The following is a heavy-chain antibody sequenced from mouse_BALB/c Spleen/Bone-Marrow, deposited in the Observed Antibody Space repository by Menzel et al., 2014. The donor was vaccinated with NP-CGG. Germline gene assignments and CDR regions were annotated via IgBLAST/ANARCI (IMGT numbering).Heavy chain of an antibody. J-gene: IGHJ2*01. V-gene: IGHV1S81*02. CDR1: GYTFXGYY. D-gene: IGHD2-4*01. CDR2: INPSNGGT. CDR3: TRSTMITYFDY. Sequence: VQLQQSGAELVKPGASVKLSCKASGYTFXGYYMYWVKQRPGQGLEWIGEINPSNGGTNFNEKFKSKATLTVDKSSSTAYMQLSSLTSEDSAVYYCTRSTMITYFDYWGQGTTLTVSS.